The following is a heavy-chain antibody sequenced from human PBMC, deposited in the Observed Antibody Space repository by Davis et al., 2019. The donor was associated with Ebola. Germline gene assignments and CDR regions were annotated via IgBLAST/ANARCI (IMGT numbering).Heavy chain of an antibody. CDR1: GYSISSGYY. CDR2: IYHSGST. CDR3: ARAGVRFLEWLSVPRYYYYYGMDV. D-gene: IGHD3-3*01. V-gene: IGHV4-38-2*02. Sequence: GSLRLSCTVSGYSISSGYYWGWIRQPPGKGLEWIGSIYHSGSTYYNPSLKSRVTISVDTSKNQFSLKLSSVTAADTAVYYCARAGVRFLEWLSVPRYYYYYGMDVWGQGTTVTVSS. J-gene: IGHJ6*02.